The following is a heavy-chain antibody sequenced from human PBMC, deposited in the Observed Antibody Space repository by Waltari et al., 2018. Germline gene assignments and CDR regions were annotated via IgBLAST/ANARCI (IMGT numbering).Heavy chain of an antibody. V-gene: IGHV4-59*11. Sequence: QVQLQESGPGLVKPSETLSLTCPVSGGSISSPYWSWIRQPPGKGLEWIGYIYSRGRTTITPSLKSRVNISVDAAKNQCSLKLSSVTAADTAVYYCARDHIRESSGWYAGYYGMDVWGQGTTVTVSS. CDR1: GGSISSPY. J-gene: IGHJ6*02. CDR3: ARDHIRESSGWYAGYYGMDV. CDR2: IYSRGRT. D-gene: IGHD6-19*01.